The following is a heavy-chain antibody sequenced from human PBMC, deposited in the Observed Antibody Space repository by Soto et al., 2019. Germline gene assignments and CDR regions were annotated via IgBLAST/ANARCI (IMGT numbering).Heavy chain of an antibody. D-gene: IGHD3-3*01. CDR3: ARGERLYYYYYGMDV. CDR1: GYNFTTYA. CDR2: IXTXXXNX. J-gene: IGHJ6*02. V-gene: IGHV1-3*04. Sequence: ASVKVSCRASGYNFTTYAMLLVRQAPGQRHEWMGXIXTXXXNXNXSXKXXXXVTITRDTSASTAYMELSSLKSEDTAVYYCARGERLYYYYYGMDVWGQGSTVTISS.